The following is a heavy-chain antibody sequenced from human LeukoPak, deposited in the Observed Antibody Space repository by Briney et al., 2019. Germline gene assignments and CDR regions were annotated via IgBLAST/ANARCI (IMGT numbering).Heavy chain of an antibody. CDR3: ARDLRLYYYDSSGYWRDYYYYYGMDV. V-gene: IGHV3-30-3*01. CDR2: ISYDGSNK. D-gene: IGHD3-22*01. Sequence: PGRSLRLSCAASGFTFSSYAMPWVRQAPGKGLEWVAVISYDGSNKYYADSVKGRFTISRDNSKNTLYLQMNSLRAEDTAVYYCARDLRLYYYDSSGYWRDYYYYYGMDVWGQGTTVTVSS. J-gene: IGHJ6*02. CDR1: GFTFSSYA.